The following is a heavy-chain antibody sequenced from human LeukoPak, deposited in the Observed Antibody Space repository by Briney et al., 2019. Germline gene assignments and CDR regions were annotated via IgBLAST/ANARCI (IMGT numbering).Heavy chain of an antibody. CDR1: VFTFSDYY. J-gene: IGHJ6*03. V-gene: IGHV3-11*04. Sequence: GGSLRLSCAASVFTFSDYYMTWIRQAPGRGLEWVSYISSSGSTIYYADSAKGRFTISRDSAKNSLFLQMNSLRAEDTAVYYCAREAGYCSSTSCSYYYYMDVWGKGTTVTVSS. CDR2: ISSSGSTI. CDR3: AREAGYCSSTSCSYYYYMDV. D-gene: IGHD2-2*03.